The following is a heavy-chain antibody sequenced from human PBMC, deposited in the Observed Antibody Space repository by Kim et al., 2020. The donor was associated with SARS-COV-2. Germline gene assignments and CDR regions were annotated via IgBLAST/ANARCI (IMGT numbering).Heavy chain of an antibody. CDR1: GFTFSNYA. V-gene: IGHV3-23*01. J-gene: IGHJ6*02. CDR2: ISSSGRDT. CDR3: AKGRLGAYYVMGV. Sequence: GGSLRLSCAASGFTFSNYAMSWVRQAPGKGLEWVSYISSSGRDTNYADPVKGRFTISRDNSKNTVYLQMDSLRAEDTAVYYCAKGRLGAYYVMGVWGQGTTVTVSS. D-gene: IGHD3-16*01.